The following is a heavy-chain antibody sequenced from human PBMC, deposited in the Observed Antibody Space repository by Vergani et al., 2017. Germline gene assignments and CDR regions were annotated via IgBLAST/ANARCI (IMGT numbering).Heavy chain of an antibody. CDR1: GFSLSTSGVG. J-gene: IGHJ4*02. V-gene: IGHV2-5*02. D-gene: IGHD4-17*01. CDR2: IYWDDDK. Sequence: QITLKESGPTLVKPTQTLTLTCTFSGFSLSTSGVGVGWIRQPPGKALEWLALIYWDDDKRYSPSLKSRLTITKDTSKSQVVLTMTNMDPVDTATYYCALYDYGDYVDYWGQGTLVTVSS. CDR3: ALYDYGDYVDY.